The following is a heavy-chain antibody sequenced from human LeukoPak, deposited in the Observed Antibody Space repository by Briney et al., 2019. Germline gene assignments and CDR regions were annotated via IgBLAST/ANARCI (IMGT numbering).Heavy chain of an antibody. J-gene: IGHJ3*02. CDR1: GFTFSSYG. V-gene: IGHV3-30*18. CDR2: ISYDGSNK. D-gene: IGHD5-18*01. CDR3: AKKMDDTAMVTDAFDI. Sequence: GGSLRLSCAASGFTFSSYGMHWIRQAPGKGLEWVAVISYDGSNKYFADSVKGRFTIYRDNSKNTLYLQMNSLRAEDTAVYYCAKKMDDTAMVTDAFDIWGQGTMVTVSS.